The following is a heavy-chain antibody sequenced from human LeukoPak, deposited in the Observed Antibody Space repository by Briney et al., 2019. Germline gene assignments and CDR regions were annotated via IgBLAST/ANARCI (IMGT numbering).Heavy chain of an antibody. CDR1: GFTFSSYA. D-gene: IGHD3-3*01. CDR3: AREKYDLWSGYYTGRAGKRLGP. Sequence: GGSLRLSCAASGFTFSSYAMHWVRQAPGKGLEWVAVISYDGSNKYYADSVKGRFTISRDNSKNTLYLQMNSLRAEDTAVYYCAREKYDLWSGYYTGRAGKRLGPWGQGTLVTVSS. CDR2: ISYDGSNK. V-gene: IGHV3-30*04. J-gene: IGHJ5*02.